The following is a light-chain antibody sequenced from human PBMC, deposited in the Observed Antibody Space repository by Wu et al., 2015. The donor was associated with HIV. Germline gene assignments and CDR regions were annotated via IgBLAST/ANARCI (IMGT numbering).Light chain of an antibody. CDR3: QQYGSSPWT. CDR1: QSVRTN. Sequence: VMSQSPATLSVSPGDRATLSCRASQSVRTNLAWYQLKPGQAPRLLIYGASSRATGIPDRFSGSGSGTDFTLTISRLEPEDFAVYYCQQYGSSPWTFGQGTKVEIK. J-gene: IGKJ1*01. V-gene: IGKV3-20*01. CDR2: GAS.